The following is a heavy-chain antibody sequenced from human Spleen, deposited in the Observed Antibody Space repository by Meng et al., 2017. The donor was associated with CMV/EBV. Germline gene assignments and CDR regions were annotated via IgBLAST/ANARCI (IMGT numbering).Heavy chain of an antibody. CDR3: ARSEENGLIY. CDR2: ISTSGSAI. Sequence: LSCAASCFTFSSYAMSWVRQAPGKGLEWLSHISTSGSAIYYADSVKGRFTISRDNAKNSLYLQMNSLRAEDTAMYYCARSEENGLIYWGQGTLVTVSS. V-gene: IGHV3-48*04. D-gene: IGHD3/OR15-3a*01. J-gene: IGHJ4*02. CDR1: CFTFSSYA.